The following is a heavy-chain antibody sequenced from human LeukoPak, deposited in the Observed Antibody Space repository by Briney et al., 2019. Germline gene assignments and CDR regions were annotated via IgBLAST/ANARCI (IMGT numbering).Heavy chain of an antibody. CDR1: VFTFSTYG. CDR2: ISYDGSNK. J-gene: IGHJ6*04. Sequence: PGGSLRLSCAASVFTFSTYGMHWARQAPGKGLEGVGVISYDGSNKYYADSVKGRFTISRDNSKNTLYLQMNSLRAEDTAVYYCAELGITMIGGVWGKGTTVTISS. V-gene: IGHV3-30*18. D-gene: IGHD3-10*02. CDR3: AELGITMIGGV.